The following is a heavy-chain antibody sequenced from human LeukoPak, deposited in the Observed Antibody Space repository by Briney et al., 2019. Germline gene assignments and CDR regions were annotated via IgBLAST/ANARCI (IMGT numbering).Heavy chain of an antibody. Sequence: GASVKVSCKASGGTFSSYATSWVRQAPGQGLEWMGRIIPIFGTANYAQKFQGRVTITTGESTSTAYMELSSLRSEDTAVYYCARGMVRVVITAYYYYMDVWGKGTTVTVSS. V-gene: IGHV1-69*05. CDR2: IIPIFGTA. CDR3: ARGMVRVVITAYYYYMDV. CDR1: GGTFSSYA. J-gene: IGHJ6*03. D-gene: IGHD3-10*01.